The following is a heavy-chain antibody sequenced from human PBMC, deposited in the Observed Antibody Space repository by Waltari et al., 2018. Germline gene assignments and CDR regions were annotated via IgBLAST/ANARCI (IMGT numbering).Heavy chain of an antibody. V-gene: IGHV4-39*01. CDR3: ARFTQVAGSSLLDY. D-gene: IGHD6-19*01. CDR1: GGSSTSSLDY. CDR2: INYSGTT. Sequence: QLQLQESGPGLVKPSETLSLTCTVSGGSSTSSLDYCGWIRQPPGKRFEWIGIINYSGTTYYNPSLKSPVPMSVDMSKNQFSLKLTSVTAADTAVYYCARFTQVAGSSLLDYWGQGTLVTVSS. J-gene: IGHJ4*02.